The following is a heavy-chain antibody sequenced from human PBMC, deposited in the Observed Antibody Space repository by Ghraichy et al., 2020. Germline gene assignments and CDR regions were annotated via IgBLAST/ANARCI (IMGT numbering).Heavy chain of an antibody. CDR1: GFTFSSYA. CDR3: ARNHPSTQDDYGSGTENWYFDL. D-gene: IGHD3-10*01. Sequence: GESLNISCAASGFTFSSYAMHWVRQAPGKGLEWVAVISYDGSNKYYADSVKGRFTISRDNSKNTLYLQMNSLRAEDTAVYYCARNHPSTQDDYGSGTENWYFDLWGRGTLVTVSS. V-gene: IGHV3-30-3*01. J-gene: IGHJ2*01. CDR2: ISYDGSNK.